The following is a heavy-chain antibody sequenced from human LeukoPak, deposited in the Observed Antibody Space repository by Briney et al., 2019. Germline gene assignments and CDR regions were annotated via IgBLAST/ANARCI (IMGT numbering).Heavy chain of an antibody. Sequence: SETLSLTCAVYGGSFSGYYWSWIRQPPGKGLEWIGEINHSGSTNYNPSLKSRVTVSVDTSKNQFSLKLSSVTAADTAAYHCARYSSSWRNFDYWGLGTLVTVSS. D-gene: IGHD6-13*01. V-gene: IGHV4-34*01. CDR1: GGSFSGYY. CDR2: INHSGST. J-gene: IGHJ4*02. CDR3: ARYSSSWRNFDY.